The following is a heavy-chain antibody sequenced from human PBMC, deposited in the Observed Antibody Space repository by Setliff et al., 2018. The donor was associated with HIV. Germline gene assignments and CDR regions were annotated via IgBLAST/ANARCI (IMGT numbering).Heavy chain of an antibody. Sequence: PSETLSLTCTVSGGSISSSSYYWGWIRQPPGKGLEWIGSIYYSGSTYHNPSLKSRVTISVDTSKNQFSLKLSSVTAADTAVYYCARGPRVSAAVVETPSAYWGQGTRVTVSS. CDR2: IYYSGST. V-gene: IGHV4-39*01. J-gene: IGHJ4*02. D-gene: IGHD6-19*01. CDR1: GGSISSSSYY. CDR3: ARGPRVSAAVVETPSAY.